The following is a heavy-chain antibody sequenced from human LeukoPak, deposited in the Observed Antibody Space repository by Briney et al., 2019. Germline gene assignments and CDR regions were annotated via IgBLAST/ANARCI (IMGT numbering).Heavy chain of an antibody. Sequence: ASVKVSCKASGYTFTNYGINWVRQAPGQGLEWMGWISAYNGNTNYAQKLQGRVTMTTDTSASTAYMELRSLRSDDTAVYYCARDLDQYSGRFGGFGHDFWGQGTLVTVSS. CDR3: ARDLDQYSGRFGGFGHDF. V-gene: IGHV1-18*01. J-gene: IGHJ4*02. CDR1: GYTFTNYG. CDR2: ISAYNGNT. D-gene: IGHD1-26*01.